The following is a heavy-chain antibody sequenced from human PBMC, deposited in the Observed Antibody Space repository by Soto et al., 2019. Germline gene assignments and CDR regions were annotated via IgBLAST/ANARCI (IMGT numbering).Heavy chain of an antibody. V-gene: IGHV3-53*01. Sequence: GGSLRLSCAASGFTVSSNYMSWVRQAPGKGLEWVSVIYSGGSTYYADSVKGRFTISRDNSKNTLYLQMNSLRAEDTAVYYCARESENYYGMDVWGQGTTVTASS. CDR1: GFTVSSNY. CDR3: ARESENYYGMDV. J-gene: IGHJ6*02. CDR2: IYSGGST.